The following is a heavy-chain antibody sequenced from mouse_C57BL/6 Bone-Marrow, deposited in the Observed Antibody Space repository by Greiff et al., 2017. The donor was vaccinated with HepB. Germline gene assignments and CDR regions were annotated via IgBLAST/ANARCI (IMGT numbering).Heavy chain of an antibody. CDR3: TFLWYYYAIDY. D-gene: IGHD1-1*02. J-gene: IGHJ4*01. Sequence: VQLQQSGAELVRPGSSVKLSCTTSGFNIKDDYMHWVKQRPEQGLEWIGWIDPENGDTEYASKFQGKATITADTSSNTAYLQLSSLTSEDTAVYDSTFLWYYYAIDYWGQGTSVTVSS. V-gene: IGHV14-4*01. CDR2: IDPENGDT. CDR1: GFNIKDDY.